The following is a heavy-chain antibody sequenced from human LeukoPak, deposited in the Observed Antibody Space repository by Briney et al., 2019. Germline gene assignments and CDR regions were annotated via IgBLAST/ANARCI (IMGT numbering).Heavy chain of an antibody. J-gene: IGHJ6*03. CDR1: GFTFSSYA. CDR3: ARHDGQGIAYMDV. CDR2: IYYSGST. V-gene: IGHV4-39*01. D-gene: IGHD6-13*01. Sequence: GSLRLPCAASGFTFSSYAMSWVRQAPGKGLEWIGSIYYSGSTYYNPSLKSRVTISVDTSKNQFSLKLSSVTAADTAVYYCARHDGQGIAYMDVWGKGTRVTVSS.